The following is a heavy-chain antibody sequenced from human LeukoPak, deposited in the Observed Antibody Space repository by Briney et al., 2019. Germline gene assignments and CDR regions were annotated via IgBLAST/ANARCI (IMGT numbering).Heavy chain of an antibody. CDR2: ISYDGSNK. D-gene: IGHD4-17*01. CDR3: ARDDCLRCYGDLRGYGTFDY. J-gene: IGHJ4*02. CDR1: GFIFSSYA. V-gene: IGHV3-30-3*01. Sequence: GGSLRLSCAASGFIFSSYAMHWVRQAPGKGLEWVAVISYDGSNKYYADSVKGRFTISRDNSKNTLYLQMNSLRAEDTAVYYCARDDCLRCYGDLRGYGTFDYWGQGTLVTVSS.